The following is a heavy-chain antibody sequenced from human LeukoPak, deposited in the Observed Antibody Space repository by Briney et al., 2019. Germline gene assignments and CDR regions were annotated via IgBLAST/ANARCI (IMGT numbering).Heavy chain of an antibody. CDR3: ARSRWNSGGWFDP. Sequence: SETLSLTCTVSGGSISSGSYYWGWIRRPPGKGLEWIGSIYYSGSTYYNPSLKSRVTISVDTSKNQFSLKLSSVTAADTAVYYCARSRWNSGGWFDPWGQGTLVTVSS. CDR2: IYYSGST. D-gene: IGHD1-7*01. CDR1: GGSISSGSYY. J-gene: IGHJ5*02. V-gene: IGHV4-39*01.